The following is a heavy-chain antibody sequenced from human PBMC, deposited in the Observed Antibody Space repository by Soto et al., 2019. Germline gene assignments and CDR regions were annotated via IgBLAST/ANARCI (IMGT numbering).Heavy chain of an antibody. CDR2: IYYSGNT. Sequence: QVQLQESGPGLVKPSQTLSLTCTVSGGSMSSGAYHWNWIRQHPGKGLEWIGNIYYSGNTYYNPSLKSRVTISSDTSKNQFSLKLYSVTAAETAVYYCALRGGGGAFDIWGQGTMVTVSS. V-gene: IGHV4-31*03. J-gene: IGHJ3*02. D-gene: IGHD3-16*01. CDR1: GGSMSSGAYH. CDR3: ALRGGGGAFDI.